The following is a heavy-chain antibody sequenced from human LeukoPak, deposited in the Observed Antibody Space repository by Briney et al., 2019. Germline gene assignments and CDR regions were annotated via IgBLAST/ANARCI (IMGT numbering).Heavy chain of an antibody. Sequence: SETLSLTCTVSGGSISSSSYYWGWIRHPPGKGLEWIGSIYYSGSTYYNPSLKSRVTISVDTSKNQFSLKLSSVTAAVTAVYYCARRGGQIGGNLDYWGQGTLVTVSS. J-gene: IGHJ4*02. CDR1: GGSISSSSYY. CDR3: ARRGGQIGGNLDY. D-gene: IGHD2-15*01. CDR2: IYYSGST. V-gene: IGHV4-39*01.